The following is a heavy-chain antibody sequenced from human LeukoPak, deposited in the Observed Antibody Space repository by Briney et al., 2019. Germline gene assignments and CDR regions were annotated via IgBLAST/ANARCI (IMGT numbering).Heavy chain of an antibody. D-gene: IGHD6-6*01. CDR3: ARDSGLYSSSSYYYYMDV. Sequence: PSETLSLTCTVSGGSISSHYWSWIRQPPGKGLEWIGYIYYSGSTNYNPSLKSRVTISVDTSKNQFSLKLSSVTAAGTAVYYCARDSGLYSSSSYYYYMDVWGKGTTVTVSS. V-gene: IGHV4-59*11. J-gene: IGHJ6*03. CDR1: GGSISSHY. CDR2: IYYSGST.